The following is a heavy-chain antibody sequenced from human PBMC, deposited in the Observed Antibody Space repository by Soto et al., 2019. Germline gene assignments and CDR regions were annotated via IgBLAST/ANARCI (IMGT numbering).Heavy chain of an antibody. V-gene: IGHV4-59*01. Sequence: PSETLSLTCSVSGGSITSNYWSWIRQPPGKGLEWIGYISKSGSTSYNPSLKSRVTISRDTSQNQVSLSLSSMTAADTAVYYCARGESVRDERENCFDPWGQGTLVTVSS. J-gene: IGHJ5*02. CDR3: ARGESVRDERENCFDP. CDR1: GGSITSNY. CDR2: ISKSGST. D-gene: IGHD1-1*01.